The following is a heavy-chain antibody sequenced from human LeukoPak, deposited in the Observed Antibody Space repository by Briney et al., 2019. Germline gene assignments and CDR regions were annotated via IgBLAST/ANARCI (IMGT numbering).Heavy chain of an antibody. V-gene: IGHV3-66*01. D-gene: IGHD3-22*01. J-gene: IGHJ3*02. Sequence: PGGSLRLSCAASGFTVSSNYMSWVRQAAGKGLEWLSVIYSGVITYYADSVKGRFTISRDNSKNTLYLQMNSLRAEDTAVYYCARDRHASTYYYDSSGYQDAFDTWGQGTMVTVSS. CDR3: ARDRHASTYYYDSSGYQDAFDT. CDR1: GFTVSSNY. CDR2: IYSGVIT.